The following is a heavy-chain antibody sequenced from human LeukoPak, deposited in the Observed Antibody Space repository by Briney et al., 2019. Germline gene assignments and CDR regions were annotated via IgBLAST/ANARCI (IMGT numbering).Heavy chain of an antibody. CDR1: GGSISSSSYY. D-gene: IGHD6-19*01. J-gene: IGHJ4*02. CDR3: ARHSSGWYFYFDY. CDR2: IYYSGST. V-gene: IGHV4-39*01. Sequence: PSETLSLTCTVSGGSISSSSYYWGWIRQPPGKGLEWIGSIYYSGSTYYNPSLKSRVTISVDTSKNQFSLKLSSVTAADTAVYHCARHSSGWYFYFDYWGQGTLVTVSS.